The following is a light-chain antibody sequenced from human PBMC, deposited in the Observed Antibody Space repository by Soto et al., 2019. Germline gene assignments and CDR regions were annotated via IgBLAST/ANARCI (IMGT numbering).Light chain of an antibody. CDR3: QQYGSSPYT. CDR2: GAS. CDR1: QSVSSSY. V-gene: IGKV3-20*01. J-gene: IGKJ2*01. Sequence: EIVLTQSPGTLSLSPGEGATLSCRASQSVSSSYLAWYRQKPGQAPRLLIYGASIRGTGIPDRFSGSGSGTDVTLTISRLEPEDSAVYYCQQYGSSPYTFGQGTKLEIK.